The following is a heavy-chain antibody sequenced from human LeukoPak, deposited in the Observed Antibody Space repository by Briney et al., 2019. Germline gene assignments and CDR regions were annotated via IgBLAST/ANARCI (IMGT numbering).Heavy chain of an antibody. CDR2: TSAYNGKT. CDR3: ARDESIQRRYSSGWYDLFYYGMDV. J-gene: IGHJ6*02. V-gene: IGHV1-18*01. D-gene: IGHD6-19*01. CDR1: GYTFTSYG. Sequence: GASVKVSCKASGYTFTSYGISGVRQAPGQGLEWMGWTSAYNGKTNYAQKLQGRVTMTTDTPTSTAYMELRSLRSADTAVYYCARDESIQRRYSSGWYDLFYYGMDVWGQGTTVTVSS.